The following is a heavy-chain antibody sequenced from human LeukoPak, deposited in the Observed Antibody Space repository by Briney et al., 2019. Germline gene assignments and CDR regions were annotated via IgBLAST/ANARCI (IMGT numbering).Heavy chain of an antibody. CDR2: MSPKSGNT. D-gene: IGHD7-27*01. CDR3: TRGPPNWGYDF. Sequence: ASVKVSCKASGYTFVSYDINWVRQATGQGPEWMGWMSPKSGNTGYAQKFQGRVTMTRDTSINTAYMELSGLISEDTAVYYCTRGPPNWGYDFWGQGTLVTVSS. J-gene: IGHJ4*02. V-gene: IGHV1-8*01. CDR1: GYTFVSYD.